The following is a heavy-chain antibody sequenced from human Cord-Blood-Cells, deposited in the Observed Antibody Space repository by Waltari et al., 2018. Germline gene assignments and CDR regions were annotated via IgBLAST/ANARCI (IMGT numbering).Heavy chain of an antibody. CDR1: GFPFGSYW. CDR3: ARDDIAVAGTDY. CDR2: IKQGGSEK. Sequence: EVQLVESGGGLVQPGGSLRPSCAAPGFPFGSYWLRWVRQAPGKWLEWVANIKQGGSEKYYVDSVKGRFTISRDNAKNSLYLQMNSLRAEDTAVYYCARDDIAVAGTDYWGQGTLVTVSS. J-gene: IGHJ4*02. D-gene: IGHD6-19*01. V-gene: IGHV3-7*01.